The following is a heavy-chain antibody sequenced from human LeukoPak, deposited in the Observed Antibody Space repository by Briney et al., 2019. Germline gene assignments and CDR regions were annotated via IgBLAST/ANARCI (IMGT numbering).Heavy chain of an antibody. CDR2: ISGSGGST. V-gene: IGHV3-23*01. CDR3: ANEGSGWTYIDY. J-gene: IGHJ4*02. Sequence: GGSLRLSCAASGFTFSSSAMTWVRQAPGKGLEWVSGISGSGGSTYYADSVKGRFTISRDNSENTLYLQMDSLRAEDTAVYYCANEGSGWTYIDYWGQGTLVTVSS. CDR1: GFTFSSSA. D-gene: IGHD6-19*01.